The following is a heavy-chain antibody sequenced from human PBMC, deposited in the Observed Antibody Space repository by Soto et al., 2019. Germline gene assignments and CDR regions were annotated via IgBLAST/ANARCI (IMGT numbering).Heavy chain of an antibody. CDR3: AREDFWSGHPYYYYGMDV. D-gene: IGHD3-3*01. CDR2: IYYSGST. CDR1: GGCISSGYYY. J-gene: IGHJ6*02. V-gene: IGHV4-30-4*01. Sequence: SETLSLTCTVSGGCISSGYYYWSWIRQPPGKGLEWIGYIYYSGSTYYNPSLKSRVTISVDTSKNQFSLKLSSVTAADTAVYYCAREDFWSGHPYYYYGMDVWGQGTKVTV.